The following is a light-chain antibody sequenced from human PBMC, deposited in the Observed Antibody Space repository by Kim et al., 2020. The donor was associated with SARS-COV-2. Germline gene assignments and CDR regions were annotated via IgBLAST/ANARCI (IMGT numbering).Light chain of an antibody. CDR1: KLGDKY. Sequence: SYELTQPPSVSVSPGQTASITCSGDKLGDKYACWYQQKPGQSPVLVIYQDSKRHSGIPERFSGSNSGNTATLTISGTQAMDEADYYCQAWDSSTAVFGTG. V-gene: IGLV3-1*01. CDR3: QAWDSSTAV. J-gene: IGLJ1*01. CDR2: QDS.